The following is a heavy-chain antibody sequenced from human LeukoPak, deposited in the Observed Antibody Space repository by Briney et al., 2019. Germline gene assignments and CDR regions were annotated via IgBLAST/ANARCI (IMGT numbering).Heavy chain of an antibody. V-gene: IGHV3-48*04. CDR1: GFTFSSYS. CDR3: ARDSRLRGDYYGSGSWVDAFDI. D-gene: IGHD3-10*01. CDR2: ISSSGNTI. Sequence: GGSLRLSCAASGFTFSSYSMNWVRQAPGKGLEWVSYISSSGNTIYYADSVKGRFTIPRDNAKNSLYLQMNSLRAEDTAVYYCARDSRLRGDYYGSGSWVDAFDIWGQGTMVTVSS. J-gene: IGHJ3*02.